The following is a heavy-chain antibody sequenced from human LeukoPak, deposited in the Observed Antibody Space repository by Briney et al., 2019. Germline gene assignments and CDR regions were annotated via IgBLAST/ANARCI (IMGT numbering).Heavy chain of an antibody. Sequence: GGSLRLSCTASGFMFSDCLMSWVRQAPGKGPEWVANINPAGSQQYSVDSLKGRSTVSRDNAKKSFYLQTNYLRAEDTAVYYCVKWGPYCSTHYCPALESWGQGTLVTVSS. J-gene: IGHJ4*02. CDR2: INPAGSQQ. V-gene: IGHV3-7*01. D-gene: IGHD4-11*01. CDR3: VKWGPYCSTHYCPALES. CDR1: GFMFSDCL.